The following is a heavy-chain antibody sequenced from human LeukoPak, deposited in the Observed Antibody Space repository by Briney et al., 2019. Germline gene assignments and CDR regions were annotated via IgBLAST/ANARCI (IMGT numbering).Heavy chain of an antibody. CDR1: GGTFSSYA. D-gene: IGHD2-15*01. CDR3: ARGSPALIVVGEGFDP. J-gene: IGHJ5*02. CDR2: IIPILGIA. V-gene: IGHV1-69*04. Sequence: GSSVKVSCKASGGTFSSYAISWVRQAPGQGLEWMGRIIPILGIANYAQKFQGRVTITADKSTSTAYMELSSLRSEDTAVYYCARGSPALIVVGEGFDPWGQGTLVTVSS.